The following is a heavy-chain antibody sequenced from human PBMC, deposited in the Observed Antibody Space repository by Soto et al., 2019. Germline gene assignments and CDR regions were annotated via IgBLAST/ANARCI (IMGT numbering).Heavy chain of an antibody. CDR2: IYPGDSDT. CDR3: ARHHGSPGSYFGMDV. Sequence: GESLKISCKGSGYSFTSYWINWVLQMPGKGLEWMGIIYPGDSDTRYSPSFQGQVTISADKSINTAYLQWRSLKASDTAVYYCARHHGSPGSYFGMDVWGQGTTVT. J-gene: IGHJ6*02. D-gene: IGHD6-13*01. CDR1: GYSFTSYW. V-gene: IGHV5-51*01.